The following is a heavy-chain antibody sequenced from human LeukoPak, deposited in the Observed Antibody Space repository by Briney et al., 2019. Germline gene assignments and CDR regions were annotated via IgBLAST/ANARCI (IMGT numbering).Heavy chain of an antibody. J-gene: IGHJ4*02. D-gene: IGHD6-19*01. CDR2: ISGSGGST. CDR3: AKGGSIAVAGMVDY. CDR1: GFTFSSYA. V-gene: IGHV3-23*01. Sequence: HPGGSLRLSCAASGFTFSSYAMSWVRQAPGKGLEWVSAISGSGGSTYYADSVKGRFTISRDNSKNTLYLQMNSLRAEDTAVYYCAKGGSIAVAGMVDYWGQGTLVTVSS.